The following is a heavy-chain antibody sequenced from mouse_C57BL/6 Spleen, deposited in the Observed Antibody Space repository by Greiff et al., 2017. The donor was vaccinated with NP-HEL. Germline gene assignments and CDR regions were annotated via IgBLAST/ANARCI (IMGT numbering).Heavy chain of an antibody. Sequence: QVHVKQPGAELVRPGSSVKLSCKASGYTFTSYWMHWVKQRPIQGLEWIGNIDPSDSETPSNQKFKDKATLTVDKSSSPAYMQLSSLTSEDSAVYYCARYYYVSSGYFDVWGKGTTVTVSS. J-gene: IGHJ1*03. CDR1: GYTFTSYW. D-gene: IGHD1-1*01. V-gene: IGHV1-52*01. CDR2: IDPSDSET. CDR3: ARYYYVSSGYFDV.